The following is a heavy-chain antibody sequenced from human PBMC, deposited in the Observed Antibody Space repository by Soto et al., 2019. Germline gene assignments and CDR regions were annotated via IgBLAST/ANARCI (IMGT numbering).Heavy chain of an antibody. J-gene: IGHJ4*02. D-gene: IGHD3-22*01. CDR3: AKGIYYHSSDCIDY. Sequence: GGSLRLSCAASGFTFSRYAMSWVRQAPGKGLEWVSATSGSGGSPYYADSVKGRFTISRDNSKNTLFLQMSSLRADDTAVYYCAKGIYYHSSDCIDYWGPGTLVTVSS. CDR1: GFTFSRYA. CDR2: TSGSGGSP. V-gene: IGHV3-23*01.